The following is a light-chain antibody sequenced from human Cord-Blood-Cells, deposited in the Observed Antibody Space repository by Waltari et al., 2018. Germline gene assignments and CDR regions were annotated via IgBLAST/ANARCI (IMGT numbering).Light chain of an antibody. J-gene: IGLJ2*01. CDR3: QSYDSSLSGYVV. V-gene: IGLV1-40*01. CDR2: GNS. CDR1: SSNIGAGYD. Sequence: QSVLTQPPSVSGAPGQRVTIACPGSSSNIGAGYDVHWYQQLPGTAPKLPIYGNSNRPSGVPDRFSGSKSGTSASLAITGLQAEDEADYYCQSYDSSLSGYVVFGGGTKLTVL.